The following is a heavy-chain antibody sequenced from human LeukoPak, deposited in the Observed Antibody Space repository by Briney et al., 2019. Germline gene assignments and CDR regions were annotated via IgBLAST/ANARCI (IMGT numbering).Heavy chain of an antibody. CDR3: TYNGYYALKH. CDR2: MHHNGIT. V-gene: IGHV4-4*02. D-gene: IGHD3-22*01. Sequence: PSETLSLTCDVSGVSITNDNWWSWVRQSPGRGLEWFGVMHHNGITTYNPSLRGRVTMSVDKSKNQFSLRLTSLTAADTALYYCTYNGYYALKHWGQGTLVTVSS. J-gene: IGHJ4*02. CDR1: GVSITNDNW.